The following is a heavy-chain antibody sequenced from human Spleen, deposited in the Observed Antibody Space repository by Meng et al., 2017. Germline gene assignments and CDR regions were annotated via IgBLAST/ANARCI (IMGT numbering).Heavy chain of an antibody. V-gene: IGHV1-46*01. CDR3: ARVGELIRDY. J-gene: IGHJ4*02. CDR1: GYTFTSSY. D-gene: IGHD1-26*01. Sequence: QVQLVQSGAEVRKPGASVRLSCKASGYTFTSSYLHWVRQAPGQGLEWMGVVNPPDGRTTYAHRFQGRVTMTRDTSTNTVYMELRSMGFHDTAVYYRARVGELIRDYWGQGTLVTVSS. CDR2: VNPPDGRT.